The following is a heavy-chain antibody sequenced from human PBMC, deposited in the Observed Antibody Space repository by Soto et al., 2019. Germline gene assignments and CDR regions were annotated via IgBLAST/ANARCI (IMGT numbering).Heavy chain of an antibody. J-gene: IGHJ1*01. Sequence: LRLSCAASGFTFSTYAMNWVLQAPGKGLEWVSSISSSSSFRYYADSVKGRFTISRDNAKNSLYLQMNSLRAEDTAVYYCARGAPGRDGYNLDFQHWGQGTLVTVSS. CDR2: ISSSSSFR. D-gene: IGHD5-12*01. CDR3: ARGAPGRDGYNLDFQH. CDR1: GFTFSTYA. V-gene: IGHV3-21*01.